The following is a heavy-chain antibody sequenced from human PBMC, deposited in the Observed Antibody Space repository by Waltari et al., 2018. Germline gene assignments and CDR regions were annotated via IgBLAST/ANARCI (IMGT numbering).Heavy chain of an antibody. Sequence: QVQLVQSGAEVKKPGASVKVSCKASGYTFTSYAMHWVRQATGLRLEWMGWINAGNGNTKYSQKFQGRVTITRDTSASTAYMELSSLRSEDTAVYYCASSPSKVGYFYYYYGMDVWGQGTTVTVSS. CDR1: GYTFTSYA. CDR2: INAGNGNT. V-gene: IGHV1-3*01. J-gene: IGHJ6*02. CDR3: ASSPSKVGYFYYYYGMDV.